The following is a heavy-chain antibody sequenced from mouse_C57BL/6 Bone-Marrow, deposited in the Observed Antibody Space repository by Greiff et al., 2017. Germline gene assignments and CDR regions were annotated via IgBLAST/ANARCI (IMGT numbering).Heavy chain of an antibody. CDR2: ISDGGSYT. CDR3: ARGDYYGSSYWYFDV. Sequence: EVKVVESGGGLVKPGGSLKLSCAASGFTFSSYAMSWVRQTPEKRLEWVATISDGGSYTYYPDNVKGRFTISRDNAKNNLYLQMSHLKSEDTAMYYCARGDYYGSSYWYFDVWGTGTTVTVSS. CDR1: GFTFSSYA. D-gene: IGHD1-1*01. V-gene: IGHV5-4*03. J-gene: IGHJ1*03.